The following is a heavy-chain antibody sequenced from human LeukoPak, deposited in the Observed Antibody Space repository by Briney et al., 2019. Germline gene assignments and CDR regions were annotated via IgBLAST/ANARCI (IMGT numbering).Heavy chain of an antibody. CDR3: AKADSSGWYNLDY. CDR1: GFTFSTYV. D-gene: IGHD6-19*01. Sequence: GGSLRLSCAASGFTFSTYVMHWVRQAPGKGLELVAVISYDGSNKYYADSVQGRFIISRDNSKNTLYLQMNSLRTGDTAVYYCAKADSSGWYNLDYWGQGTLVTVSS. CDR2: ISYDGSNK. V-gene: IGHV3-30*18. J-gene: IGHJ4*02.